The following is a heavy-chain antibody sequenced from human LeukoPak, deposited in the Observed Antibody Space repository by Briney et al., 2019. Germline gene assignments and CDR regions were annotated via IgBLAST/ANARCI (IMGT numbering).Heavy chain of an antibody. D-gene: IGHD3-22*01. V-gene: IGHV3-23*01. CDR1: GFTFSSYA. J-gene: IGHJ3*02. CDR2: ISGSGGST. Sequence: GGSLRLSCAASGFTFSSYAMSWVRRAPGKGLEWVSAISGSGGSTYYADSVKGRFTISRDNSKNTLYLQMNSLRAEDTAVYYCAKSLTQYYYDSSGYFDAFDIWGQGTMVTVSS. CDR3: AKSLTQYYYDSSGYFDAFDI.